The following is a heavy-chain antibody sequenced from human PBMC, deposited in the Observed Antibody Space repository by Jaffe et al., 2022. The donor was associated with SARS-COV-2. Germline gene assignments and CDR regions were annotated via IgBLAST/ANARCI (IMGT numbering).Heavy chain of an antibody. CDR3: AKGNYGDYGFYWYFDL. D-gene: IGHD4-17*01. CDR2: ISWNSGSI. J-gene: IGHJ2*01. Sequence: EVQLVESGGGLVQPGRSLRLSCAASGFTFDDYAMHWVRQAPGKGLEWVSGISWNSGSIGYADSVKGRFTISRDNAKNSLYLQMNSLRAEDTALYYCAKGNYGDYGFYWYFDLWGRGTLVTVSS. CDR1: GFTFDDYA. V-gene: IGHV3-9*01.